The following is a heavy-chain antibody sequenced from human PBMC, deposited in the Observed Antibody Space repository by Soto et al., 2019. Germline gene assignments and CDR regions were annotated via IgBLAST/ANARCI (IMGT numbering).Heavy chain of an antibody. Sequence: EVQLLESGGGLVQPGGSLRLSCVASGFTFSSYAMSWVRQAPGKGLEWVSAISGSGGSTYYADSVKGRFTISRDNSKNTLYLQMTSLRAEDTAVYYCARPRQRLRYFDWFEDYWGQGTLVTVSS. CDR1: GFTFSSYA. V-gene: IGHV3-23*01. J-gene: IGHJ4*02. CDR2: ISGSGGST. D-gene: IGHD3-9*01. CDR3: ARPRQRLRYFDWFEDY.